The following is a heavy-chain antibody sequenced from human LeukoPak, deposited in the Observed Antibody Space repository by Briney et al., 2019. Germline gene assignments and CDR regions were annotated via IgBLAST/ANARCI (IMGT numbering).Heavy chain of an antibody. V-gene: IGHV3-64D*06. CDR3: VRGTGY. CDR2: ISSNGDNT. Sequence: GGSLRLSCSVSGFTFSTYVMHWVRQAPGKGLEYVSAISSNGDNTYYADSVKGRFTISRDNSKNTLYLQMSSLRSDDTAVYYCVRGTGYWGQGTLVTVSS. J-gene: IGHJ4*02. CDR1: GFTFSTYV.